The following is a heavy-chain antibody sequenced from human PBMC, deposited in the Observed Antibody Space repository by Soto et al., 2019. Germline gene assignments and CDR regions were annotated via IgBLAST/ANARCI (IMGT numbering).Heavy chain of an antibody. Sequence: GESRKISCKGSGYSFTSCWISWVRQMPGKGLEWMGRIDPSDSYTNYSPSFQGHVTISADKSISTAYLQWSSLKASDTAMYYCARQKRRSGYHPYGIDVWGQGTTVTV. D-gene: IGHD5-12*01. J-gene: IGHJ6*02. V-gene: IGHV5-10-1*01. CDR3: ARQKRRSGYHPYGIDV. CDR2: IDPSDSYT. CDR1: GYSFTSCW.